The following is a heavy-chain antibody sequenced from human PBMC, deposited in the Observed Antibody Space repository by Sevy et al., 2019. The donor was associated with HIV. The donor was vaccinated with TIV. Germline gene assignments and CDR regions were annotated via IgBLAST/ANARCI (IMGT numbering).Heavy chain of an antibody. Sequence: GSLRLSCAASGFTFSSYSMNWVRQAPGKGLEWVSSISSSSSYIYYADSVKGRFTISRDNAKNSLYLQMNSLRAEDTAVYYCARDGRGVTAIADAFDIWGQGTMVTVSS. CDR3: ARDGRGVTAIADAFDI. V-gene: IGHV3-21*01. D-gene: IGHD2-21*02. CDR1: GFTFSSYS. CDR2: ISSSSSYI. J-gene: IGHJ3*02.